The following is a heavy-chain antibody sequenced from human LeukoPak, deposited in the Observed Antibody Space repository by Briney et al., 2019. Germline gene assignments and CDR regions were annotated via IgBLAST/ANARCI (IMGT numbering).Heavy chain of an antibody. CDR2: IYYSGST. J-gene: IGHJ4*02. CDR3: ARGEDGTGDYRPTYFDS. D-gene: IGHD4-17*01. CDR1: GGSISSYY. Sequence: SETLSLTCTVSGGSISSYYWSWVRQPPGKGLEWIGYIYYSGSTNYNPSLKSRVTISVDTSKNQFSLNLTSVTAADTAVYYCARGEDGTGDYRPTYFDSWGQGTLVTVSS. V-gene: IGHV4-59*12.